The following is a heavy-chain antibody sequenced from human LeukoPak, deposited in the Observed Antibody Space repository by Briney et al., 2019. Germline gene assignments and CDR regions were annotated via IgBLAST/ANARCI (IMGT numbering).Heavy chain of an antibody. CDR2: IYYSGNT. J-gene: IGHJ6*03. V-gene: IGHV4-59*08. CDR3: ARLPTLTNYYYYYYYMDV. Sequence: PSETLSLTCTVSGGSISYYYWSWIRQPPGKGLEWIGYIYYSGNTNYNPSLKSRVTISVDTSKNQFSLKLSSVTAADTAVYYCARLPTLTNYYYYYYYMDVWGKGTTVTISS. CDR1: GGSISYYY.